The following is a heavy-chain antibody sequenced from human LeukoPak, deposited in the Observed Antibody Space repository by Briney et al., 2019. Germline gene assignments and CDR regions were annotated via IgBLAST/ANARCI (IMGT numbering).Heavy chain of an antibody. V-gene: IGHV4-4*07. CDR3: ARANYDYVWGSYRLDY. D-gene: IGHD3-16*02. CDR2: IYTSGST. CDR1: GGSISSYY. Sequence: SETLSLTCTVSGGSISSYYWSWIRQPAGKGLEWIGRIYTSGSTNYNPSLKSRVTMSVDTSKNQFSLKLSSVTAADTAVYYCARANYDYVWGSYRLDYWGQGTLVTVPS. J-gene: IGHJ4*02.